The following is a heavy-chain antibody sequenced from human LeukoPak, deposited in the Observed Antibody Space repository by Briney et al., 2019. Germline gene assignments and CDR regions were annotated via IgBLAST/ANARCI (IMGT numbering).Heavy chain of an antibody. CDR1: GFTFDDYA. V-gene: IGHV3-43D*03. D-gene: IGHD3-22*01. CDR2: ISWDGGST. J-gene: IGHJ4*02. Sequence: GGSLRLSCAASGFTFDDYAMHWVRQAPGKGLEWVSLISWDGGSTYYADSVKGRFTISRDNSKNSLYLQMNSLRAEDTALYYCAKDGYYYDSSGLDYWGQGTLVTVSS. CDR3: AKDGYYYDSSGLDY.